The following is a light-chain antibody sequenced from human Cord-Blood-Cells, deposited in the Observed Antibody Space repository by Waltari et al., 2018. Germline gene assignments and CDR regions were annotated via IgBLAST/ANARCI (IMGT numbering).Light chain of an antibody. CDR1: SSDVGGYNY. CDR2: EVS. CDR3: SSYTSSSTLYV. Sequence: QSALTQPASVSGSPGQSITISCTGTSSDVGGYNYVSWYQQHPGKAPKLMIYEVSNRPSGGSNRFSGSTSGNTACLTISGLQAEDEADYYCSSYTSSSTLYVFGTGTKVTVL. J-gene: IGLJ1*01. V-gene: IGLV2-14*01.